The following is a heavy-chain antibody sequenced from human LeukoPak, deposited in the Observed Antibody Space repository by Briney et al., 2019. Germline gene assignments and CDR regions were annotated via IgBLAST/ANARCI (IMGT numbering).Heavy chain of an antibody. CDR1: GFTFTSSA. CDR2: IVVGSGNT. Sequence: GASVKVSCKASGFTFTSSAMQWVRQARGQRLEWIGWIVVGSGNTNYAQKFQERVTITRDMSTSTAYMELSSLRSEDTAVYYCAAEPHYYDSSGYYHRVWGMSFDYWGQGTLVTVSS. V-gene: IGHV1-58*02. D-gene: IGHD3-22*01. J-gene: IGHJ4*02. CDR3: AAEPHYYDSSGYYHRVWGMSFDY.